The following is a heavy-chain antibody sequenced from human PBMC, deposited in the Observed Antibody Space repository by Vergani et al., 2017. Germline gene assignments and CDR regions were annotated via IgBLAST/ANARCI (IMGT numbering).Heavy chain of an antibody. CDR2: IWYDGSKK. J-gene: IGHJ5*02. CDR3: ARDGDFWSAYFSSTNWFDP. Sequence: QVQLVESGRGVVQPGRSLRLSCAASGFTFSTYGMHWVRQAPGKGLEWVAVIWYDGSKKYYGDSVKGRFTISRDNSKNTLYLQMNSLSAEDTAVYYCARDGDFWSAYFSSTNWFDPWGQGTLVTVSS. D-gene: IGHD3-3*01. V-gene: IGHV3-33*01. CDR1: GFTFSTYG.